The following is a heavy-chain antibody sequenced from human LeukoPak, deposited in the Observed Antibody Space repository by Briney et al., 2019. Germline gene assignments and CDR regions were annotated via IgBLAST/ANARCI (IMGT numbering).Heavy chain of an antibody. D-gene: IGHD2-8*01. Sequence: GGSLRLSCAASGLTFSDYYMSWIRQAPGKGLEWVSYISSSGSTIYYADSVKGRFTISRDNAKNSLYLQMNSLRAEDTAVYYCAKSGYCTNGVCAHDYWGQGTLVTVSS. CDR3: AKSGYCTNGVCAHDY. CDR2: ISSSGSTI. J-gene: IGHJ4*02. V-gene: IGHV3-11*01. CDR1: GLTFSDYY.